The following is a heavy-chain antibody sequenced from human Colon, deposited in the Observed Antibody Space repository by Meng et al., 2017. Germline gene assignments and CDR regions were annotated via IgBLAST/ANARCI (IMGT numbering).Heavy chain of an antibody. V-gene: IGHV3-74*01. CDR1: GFTFSDYW. Sequence: GESLKISCVASGFTFSDYWMHWVRQAPGKGLVWVSHIHSDESSTSYADSVKGRFTISRDNAKNTLYLQMNSLRAEDTGVFYCARGRSYGHGSLDYWGQGALVTVSS. J-gene: IGHJ4*02. CDR3: ARGRSYGHGSLDY. D-gene: IGHD3-16*01. CDR2: IHSDESST.